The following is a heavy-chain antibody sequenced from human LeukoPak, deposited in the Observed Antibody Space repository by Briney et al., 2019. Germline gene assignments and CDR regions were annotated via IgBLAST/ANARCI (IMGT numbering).Heavy chain of an antibody. Sequence: PSETLSLTCTVSGGSISSSSYYWSWIRQPPGKGLEWIGEINHSGSTNYNSSLKSRVTISIDTSKNQFSLKLSSVTAADTAVYFCARGLTTVTTFNWFDPWGRGTLVTVS. CDR2: INHSGST. J-gene: IGHJ5*02. CDR3: ARGLTTVTTFNWFDP. V-gene: IGHV4-39*07. CDR1: GGSISSSSYY. D-gene: IGHD4-17*01.